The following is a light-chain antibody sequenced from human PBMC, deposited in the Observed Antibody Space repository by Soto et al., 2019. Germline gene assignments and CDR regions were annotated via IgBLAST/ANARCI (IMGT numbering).Light chain of an antibody. J-gene: IGKJ4*02. CDR1: QTVRNNY. Sequence: EFVLTQSPGTLSLSPGERATLSCRASQTVRNNYLAWYQQKPGQAPRLLICDASSRATGIPDRFSSGGSATDFTLTISGLEPEDSAVYYCQRYSSYPLTFARGTKV. V-gene: IGKV3-20*01. CDR2: DAS. CDR3: QRYSSYPLT.